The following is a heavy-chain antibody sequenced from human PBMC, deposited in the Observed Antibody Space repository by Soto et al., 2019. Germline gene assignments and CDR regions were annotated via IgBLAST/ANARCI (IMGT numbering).Heavy chain of an antibody. CDR3: ARVRVNKAEGWFDP. J-gene: IGHJ5*02. CDR2: IDPSDSYV. D-gene: IGHD2-21*01. V-gene: IGHV5-10-1*01. CDR1: GYSFATYC. Sequence: PVLSLKVSCQGSGYSFATYCSSRVRQMPGQGLEWMGRIDPSDSYVTYNPSFQGHVTISADKSISTAYLQWSSLKTSDSAMYYCARVRVNKAEGWFDPWGQGTLVTVSS.